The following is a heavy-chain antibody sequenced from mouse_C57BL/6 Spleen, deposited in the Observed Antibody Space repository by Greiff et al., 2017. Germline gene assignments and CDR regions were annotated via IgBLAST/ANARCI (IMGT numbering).Heavy chain of an antibody. CDR1: GYTFTSYW. D-gene: IGHD1-1*01. CDR2: IDPSDSYT. V-gene: IGHV1-69*01. Sequence: QVQLKESGAELVMPGASVKLSCKASGYTFTSYWMHWVKQRPGQGLEWIGEIDPSDSYTNYNQKFKGKSTLTVDKSSSTAYMQLSSLTSEDSAVYYCARLVYYYEVYFDYWGQGTTLTVSS. CDR3: ARLVYYYEVYFDY. J-gene: IGHJ2*01.